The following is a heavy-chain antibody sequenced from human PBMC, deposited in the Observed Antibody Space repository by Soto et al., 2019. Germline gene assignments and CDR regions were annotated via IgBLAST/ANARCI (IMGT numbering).Heavy chain of an antibody. V-gene: IGHV1-46*01. D-gene: IGHD5-12*01. CDR3: ASSRWLQRTLDY. J-gene: IGHJ4*02. CDR2: INPSGGST. Sequence: ASVKVSCKASGYTFTSYYMHWVRQAPGQGLEWMGIINPSGGSTSYAQKFQGRVTMTRDTSTSTVYMELSSLRSEDTAVYYCASSRWLQRTLDYWGQGTLVIVSS. CDR1: GYTFTSYY.